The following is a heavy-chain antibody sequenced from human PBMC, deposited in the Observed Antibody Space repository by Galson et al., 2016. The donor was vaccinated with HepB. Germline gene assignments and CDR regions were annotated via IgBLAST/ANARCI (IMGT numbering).Heavy chain of an antibody. J-gene: IGHJ6*03. CDR1: GFSFSDAW. D-gene: IGHD6-19*01. CDR2: IKSKADDGTT. V-gene: IGHV3-15*05. CDR3: RSSFYSYEFMDV. Sequence: SLRLSCAGSGFSFSDAWMHWVRQAPGKGLEWVGRIKSKADDGTTDYASPVKTRFSILRDDSKNTLYLLMNSLKIEDTALYYCRSSFYSYEFMDVWGKGTTVTVSS.